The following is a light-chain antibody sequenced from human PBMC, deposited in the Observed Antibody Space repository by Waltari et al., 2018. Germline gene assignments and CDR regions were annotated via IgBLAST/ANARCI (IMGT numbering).Light chain of an antibody. CDR1: QSIVGW. CDR3: QQYKSYSRT. Sequence: DIQMTQSPSTLSASVGDRVTITCRASQSIVGWLAWYQQKPGKAPNLLIYKASNLESGVPSRFRGSGSGTEFTLTISSLQPDDFATYYCQQYKSYSRTFGQGTKVEIK. V-gene: IGKV1-5*03. CDR2: KAS. J-gene: IGKJ1*01.